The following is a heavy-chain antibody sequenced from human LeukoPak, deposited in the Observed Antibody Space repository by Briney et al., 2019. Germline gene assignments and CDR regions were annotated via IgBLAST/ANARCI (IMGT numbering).Heavy chain of an antibody. Sequence: PSETLSLTCTVSGGSISSISYYWGWIRQPPGKGLEWIGNMYYGEITYYNPSLKSRVTMSLDTSKNQFSLKLSSVTAADTAVYYCASESPGYYDSSGYGPIDYWGQGTLVTVSS. D-gene: IGHD3-22*01. CDR3: ASESPGYYDSSGYGPIDY. V-gene: IGHV4-39*07. CDR2: MYYGEIT. J-gene: IGHJ4*02. CDR1: GGSISSISYY.